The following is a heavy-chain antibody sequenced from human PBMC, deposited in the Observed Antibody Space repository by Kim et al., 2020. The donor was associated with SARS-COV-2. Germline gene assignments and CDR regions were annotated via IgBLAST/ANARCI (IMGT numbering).Heavy chain of an antibody. CDR2: ISGSGGST. Sequence: GGSLRLSCAASGFTFSSYAMSWVRQAPGKGLEWVSAISGSGGSTYYADSVKGRFTISRDNSKNTLYLQMNSLRAEDTAVYYCAKVLCYDILTGYCPSWGMDVWGQGTTVTVSS. V-gene: IGHV3-23*01. CDR1: GFTFSSYA. J-gene: IGHJ6*02. CDR3: AKVLCYDILTGYCPSWGMDV. D-gene: IGHD3-9*01.